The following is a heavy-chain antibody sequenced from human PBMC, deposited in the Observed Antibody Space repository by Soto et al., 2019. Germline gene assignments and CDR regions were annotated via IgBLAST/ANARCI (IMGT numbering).Heavy chain of an antibody. V-gene: IGHV3-23*01. Sequence: PGGSLRLSCAASGFTFSSYAMSWVRQSPGKGLEWVSAISGSGGSTCYADSVKGRFTISRDNSKNTLYLQMNSLRAEDTAVYYCSRTSPQLVHRGMDVWGQGTTVTVSS. D-gene: IGHD6-6*01. CDR1: GFTFSSYA. CDR2: ISGSGGST. J-gene: IGHJ6*02. CDR3: SRTSPQLVHRGMDV.